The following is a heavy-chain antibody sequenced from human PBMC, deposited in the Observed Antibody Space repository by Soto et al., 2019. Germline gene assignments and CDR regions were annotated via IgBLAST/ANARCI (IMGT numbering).Heavy chain of an antibody. CDR2: MFYSGLT. CDR1: GYSVTSSDYY. D-gene: IGHD2-8*01. V-gene: IGHV4-39*01. J-gene: IGHJ6*02. Sequence: SETLSLTCSVSGYSVTSSDYYWAWIRQPPGKGLEWIGSMFYSGLTYYNPSLKSRVTLSVDTSKNQFSVRLNSVTAADTAVYYCAPLSASLSGPYAIHVWGQGTTVTVSS. CDR3: APLSASLSGPYAIHV.